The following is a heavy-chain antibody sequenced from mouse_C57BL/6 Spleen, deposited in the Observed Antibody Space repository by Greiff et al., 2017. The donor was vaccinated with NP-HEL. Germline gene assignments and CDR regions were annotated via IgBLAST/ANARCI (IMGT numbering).Heavy chain of an antibody. V-gene: IGHV1-76*01. Sequence: VKLMESGAELVRPGASVKLSCKASGYTFTDYYINWVKQRPGQGLEWIARIYPGSGNTYYNEKFKGKATLTAEKSSSTTYMQLSSLTSEDSAVYFCARQSGYFDYWGQGTTLTVSS. CDR1: GYTFTDYY. CDR3: ARQSGYFDY. J-gene: IGHJ2*01. D-gene: IGHD6-2*01. CDR2: IYPGSGNT.